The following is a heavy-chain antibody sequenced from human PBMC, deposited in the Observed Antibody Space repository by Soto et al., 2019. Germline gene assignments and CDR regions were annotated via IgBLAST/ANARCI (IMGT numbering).Heavy chain of an antibody. CDR2: INPNRGNI. Sequence: ASVKVSCKASGDTFTTYDINWVRQATGHGLEWMGWINPNRGNIGYAQRFQGRVTMTRDTAISTAYMEVSSLRPDDTAVYYWARGRASGSYYLLDYWGQGTLVTVSS. V-gene: IGHV1-8*01. CDR1: GDTFTTYD. CDR3: ARGRASGSYYLLDY. D-gene: IGHD3-10*01. J-gene: IGHJ4*02.